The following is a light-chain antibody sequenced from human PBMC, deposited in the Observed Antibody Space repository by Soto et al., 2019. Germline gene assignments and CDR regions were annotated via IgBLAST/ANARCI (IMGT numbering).Light chain of an antibody. Sequence: QSVLTQPASVSGSPGQSITISCTGTSSDVGGYNYVSWYQQHPGKARKLMIYEVSNRPSGVSNRFSGSKSGNTASLTISGLQAEDEADYYCSSYTSSSTLYVFGTGTKVTV. CDR3: SSYTSSSTLYV. V-gene: IGLV2-14*01. J-gene: IGLJ1*01. CDR2: EVS. CDR1: SSDVGGYNY.